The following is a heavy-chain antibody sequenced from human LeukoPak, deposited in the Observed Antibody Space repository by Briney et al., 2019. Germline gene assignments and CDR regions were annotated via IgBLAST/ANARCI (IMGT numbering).Heavy chain of an antibody. V-gene: IGHV3-23*01. Sequence: PGGSLRLSCEASGFSVNTKYMTWVRQAPGKGLEWVSGISGSGGSTYYADSVRGRFTISRDNSKNTLYLQMNSLRAEDTAVYYCAKLARATMVRGVIPDYWGQGILLTVSS. CDR2: ISGSGGST. CDR3: AKLARATMVRGVIPDY. CDR1: GFSVNTKY. D-gene: IGHD3-10*01. J-gene: IGHJ4*02.